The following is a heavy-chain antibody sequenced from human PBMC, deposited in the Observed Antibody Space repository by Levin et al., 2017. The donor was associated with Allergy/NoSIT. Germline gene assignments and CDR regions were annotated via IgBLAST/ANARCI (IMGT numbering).Heavy chain of an antibody. CDR1: GYTFTGNY. J-gene: IGHJ4*02. CDR3: ARAWFHSGLDY. D-gene: IGHD6-25*01. V-gene: IGHV1-2*02. Sequence: PEASVKVSCKTSGYTFTGNYLHWVRQAPGQGLEWMGWINPNSGGTDYAQNFQGRVTMARDTSISTAYMELSSLRIDDTAVYFCARAWFHSGLDYWGQGALVTVSA. CDR2: INPNSGGT.